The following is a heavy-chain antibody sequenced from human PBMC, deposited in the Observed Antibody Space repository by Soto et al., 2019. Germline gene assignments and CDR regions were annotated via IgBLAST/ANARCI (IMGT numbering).Heavy chain of an antibody. V-gene: IGHV4-4*02. CDR3: ARRYWGGEGDY. Sequence: QVHLQESGPGLVKPSGTLSLACAVAGDSIKTNKWWSWIRQSPGKGLEWIGEIYQSGRTYYNPSLASRGTISLDKSKNQFSLRLTSVTAADTAIYYCARRYWGGEGDYWGRGTLVIVSS. CDR1: GDSIKTNKW. CDR2: IYQSGRT. D-gene: IGHD2-15*01. J-gene: IGHJ4*02.